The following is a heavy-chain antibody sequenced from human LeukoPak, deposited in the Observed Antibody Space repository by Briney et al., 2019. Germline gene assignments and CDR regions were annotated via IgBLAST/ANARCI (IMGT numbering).Heavy chain of an antibody. CDR2: IKSKTDGGTT. V-gene: IGHV3-15*01. Sequence: PGGSLRLSCAASGFTFSNAWMSWVRQAPGKGLEWVGRIKSKTDGGTTDYAAPVKGRFTISRDDSKNTLYLQMNSLKTEDTAVYYCTTDYYDSSGYYYEGAFDIWGQGTMVTVSS. CDR3: TTDYYDSSGYYYEGAFDI. J-gene: IGHJ3*02. CDR1: GFTFSNAW. D-gene: IGHD3-22*01.